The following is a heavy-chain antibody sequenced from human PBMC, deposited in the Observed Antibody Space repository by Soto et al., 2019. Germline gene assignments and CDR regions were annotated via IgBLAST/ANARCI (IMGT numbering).Heavy chain of an antibody. V-gene: IGHV3-30*18. Sequence: QVHLVESGGGVVQPGRSLRLSCAASGFTFSNNGMHWVRQAPGKGLEWMGVISYDGSEKYYAGSVKGRFTISRDNSKNTLYLQMDTLRAEDTAIYYCVKDKGAAAGFDYWGQGILVTVSS. CDR1: GFTFSNNG. D-gene: IGHD6-13*01. J-gene: IGHJ4*02. CDR3: VKDKGAAAGFDY. CDR2: ISYDGSEK.